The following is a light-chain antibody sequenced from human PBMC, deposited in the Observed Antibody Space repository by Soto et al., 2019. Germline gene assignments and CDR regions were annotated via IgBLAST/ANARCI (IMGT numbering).Light chain of an antibody. CDR1: QSVSSY. CDR2: GAS. Sequence: EIVMTQSPASLSLPPRARAPLSCTASQSVSSYLAWYQQKPGQAPRLLIYGASTRATGVPARFSGSGSGTEFTLTISTLQSEDFAVYYCQQYDIWPPTFGQGTKVDIK. V-gene: IGKV3-15*01. J-gene: IGKJ1*01. CDR3: QQYDIWPPT.